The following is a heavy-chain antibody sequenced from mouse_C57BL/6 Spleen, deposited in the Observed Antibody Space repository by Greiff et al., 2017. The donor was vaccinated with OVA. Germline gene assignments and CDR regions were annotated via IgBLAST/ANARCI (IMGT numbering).Heavy chain of an antibody. J-gene: IGHJ3*01. CDR2: ISSGGDYI. CDR1: GFTFSSYA. Sequence: DVMLVESGEGLVKPGGSLKLSCAASGFTFSSYAMSWVRQTPEKRLEWVAYISSGGDYIYYADTVKGRFTISRDNARNTLYLQMSSLKSEDTAMYYCTGTGTAWFAYWGQGTLVTVSA. CDR3: TGTGTAWFAY. D-gene: IGHD4-1*01. V-gene: IGHV5-9-1*02.